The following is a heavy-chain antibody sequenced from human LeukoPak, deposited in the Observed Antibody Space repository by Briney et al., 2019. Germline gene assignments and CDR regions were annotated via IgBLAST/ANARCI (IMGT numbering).Heavy chain of an antibody. CDR1: GFSLSSSEMC. CDR2: IDWDDDK. V-gene: IGHV2-70*11. J-gene: IGHJ4*02. D-gene: IGHD3-10*01. CDR3: ARITMVRGVIVIFDF. Sequence: SGPALVKPTQTLTLTCTFSGFSLSSSEMCVSWIHQPPGKALEWLARIDWDDDKYYTTSLRSRLTISKDTSKNQVVLTMTNMDPADTATYYCARITMVRGVIVIFDFWGQGTLVTVST.